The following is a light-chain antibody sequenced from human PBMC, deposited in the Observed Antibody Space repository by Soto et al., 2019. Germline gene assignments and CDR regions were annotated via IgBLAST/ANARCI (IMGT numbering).Light chain of an antibody. CDR2: GVS. Sequence: QSALTQPASVPGSPGESITISCSATSSDVGGYNYLSWYHQHPCKDPKLILYGVSNRPSGVSNRFSGSKYGNTASLTISGIQAEDEADYCCSSYTSSSPDVFGTGIKVTVL. J-gene: IGLJ1*01. CDR1: SSDVGGYNY. V-gene: IGLV2-14*01. CDR3: SSYTSSSPDV.